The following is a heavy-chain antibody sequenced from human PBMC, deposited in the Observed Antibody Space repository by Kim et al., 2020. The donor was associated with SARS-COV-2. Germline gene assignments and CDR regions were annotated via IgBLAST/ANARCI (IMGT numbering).Heavy chain of an antibody. CDR1: GFTFSSYS. Sequence: GGSLRLSCAASGFTFSSYSMNWVRQAPGKGLEWVSSISSSSSYIYYADSVKGRFTISRDNAKNSLYLQTNSLRAEDTAVYYCARGAGAAAYGMDVWGQGTTVCVSS. CDR3: ARGAGAAAYGMDV. CDR2: ISSSSSYI. D-gene: IGHD6-13*01. V-gene: IGHV3-21*01. J-gene: IGHJ6*02.